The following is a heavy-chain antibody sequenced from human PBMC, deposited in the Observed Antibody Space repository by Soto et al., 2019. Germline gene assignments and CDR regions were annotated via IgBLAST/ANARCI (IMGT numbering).Heavy chain of an antibody. CDR1: GFTFSSYA. D-gene: IGHD3-10*01. J-gene: IGHJ4*02. CDR3: AKHRAGFGSGSDTYYFDV. V-gene: IGHV3-23*01. Sequence: GGSLRLSCAASGFTFSSYAMNWVRQAPGKGLEWVSTFDNSDGRTYYSDSVKGRFTISRDNSKNTLYLQMNSLRAEDTAVYYCAKHRAGFGSGSDTYYFDVWGQGTLVTVSS. CDR2: FDNSDGRT.